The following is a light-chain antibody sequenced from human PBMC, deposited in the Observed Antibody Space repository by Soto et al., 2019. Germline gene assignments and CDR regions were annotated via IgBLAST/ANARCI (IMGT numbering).Light chain of an antibody. J-gene: IGKJ1*01. CDR3: QQYNSYPT. CDR1: QSISRW. Sequence: DTQLTQSPSTLSTSVGDRVTITCRASQSISRWLAWYRQKPGKAPKLLIYDASTLQSGVPSRFSGSGSGTEFTLTISNLQPDDFATYYCQQYNSYPTFGQGTKVEVK. V-gene: IGKV1-5*01. CDR2: DAS.